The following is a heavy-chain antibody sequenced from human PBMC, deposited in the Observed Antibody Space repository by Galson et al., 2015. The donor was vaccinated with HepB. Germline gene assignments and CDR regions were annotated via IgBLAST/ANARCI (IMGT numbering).Heavy chain of an antibody. J-gene: IGHJ6*02. Sequence: SVKVSCKASGYTFSSYAISWVRQAPGQGLEWMGGIIPIFGTANYAQKFQGRVTITTDESTSTAYMELSSLRSEDTAVYYCARYCSSTSCYYYYYGMDVWGQGTTVTVSS. CDR3: ARYCSSTSCYYYYYGMDV. CDR1: GYTFSSYA. V-gene: IGHV1-69*05. D-gene: IGHD2-2*01. CDR2: IIPIFGTA.